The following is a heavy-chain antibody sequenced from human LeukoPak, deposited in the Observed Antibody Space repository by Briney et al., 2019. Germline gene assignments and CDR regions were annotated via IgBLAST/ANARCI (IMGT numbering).Heavy chain of an antibody. CDR2: ISYDGSSK. D-gene: IGHD6-13*01. Sequence: QPGGSLRLSCAASGFTFSTYAMHWVRQAPGKGLEWVAVISYDGSSKYYADSVKGRFTISRDNSKNTLYLQMNSLRAEDTAVYYCAKDSAAAGFHPLIYYYYYMDVWGKGTTVTISS. CDR3: AKDSAAAGFHPLIYYYYYMDV. V-gene: IGHV3-30*04. J-gene: IGHJ6*03. CDR1: GFTFSTYA.